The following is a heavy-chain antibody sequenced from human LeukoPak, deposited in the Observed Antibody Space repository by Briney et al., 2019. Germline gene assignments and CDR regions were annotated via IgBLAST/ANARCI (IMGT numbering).Heavy chain of an antibody. CDR3: VGGTGWVFDL. Sequence: GGSLRLSCVGSGFTFSRYWMNWVRQAPGKGREWVANMNQDGSEIYYLDSVKGRFTISRDNAKNSVYLQMNGLKAEDTAVYLCVGGTGWVFDLWGRGTLVTVSS. D-gene: IGHD6-19*01. CDR1: GFTFSRYW. V-gene: IGHV3-7*01. CDR2: MNQDGSEI. J-gene: IGHJ2*01.